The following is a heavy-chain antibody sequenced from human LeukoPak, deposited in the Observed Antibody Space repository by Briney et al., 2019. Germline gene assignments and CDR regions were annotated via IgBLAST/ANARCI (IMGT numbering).Heavy chain of an antibody. V-gene: IGHV1-46*01. D-gene: IGHD1-26*01. CDR1: GNTFTSYY. CDR2: INPSGGST. Sequence: ASVKVSCKASGNTFTSYYMHWVRQAPGQGLEWMGIINPSGGSTSYAQKFQGRVTMTRDTSTSTVYMELSSLRSEDTAVYYCARAGSRPTFDYWGQGTLVTVSS. J-gene: IGHJ4*02. CDR3: ARAGSRPTFDY.